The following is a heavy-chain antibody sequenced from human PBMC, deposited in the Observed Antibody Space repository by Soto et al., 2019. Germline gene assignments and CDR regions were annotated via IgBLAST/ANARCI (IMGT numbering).Heavy chain of an antibody. CDR3: ARASKYYDFWSGYFPDY. CDR2: INSDGSST. Sequence: HPGGSLRLSCAASGVTFSSYWMHWVRQAPGKGLVWVSRINSDGSSTSYADSVKGRFTISRDNAKNTLYLQMNSLRAEDTAVYYCARASKYYDFWSGYFPDYWGQGTLVTVSS. D-gene: IGHD3-3*01. CDR1: GVTFSSYW. J-gene: IGHJ4*02. V-gene: IGHV3-74*01.